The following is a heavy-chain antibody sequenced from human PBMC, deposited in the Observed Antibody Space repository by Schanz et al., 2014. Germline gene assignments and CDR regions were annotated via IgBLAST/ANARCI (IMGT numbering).Heavy chain of an antibody. Sequence: EVQLVESGGGLVQPGGSLRLSCAASGFTFSSYWMHWVRQVPGKGLVWVSRIKSDGSSTSYADSVKGRFTISRDNAKNTLYLQMNSLRAEDTAVYYCARPALWFGDNCFDPWRQGTLVTVSS. CDR1: GFTFSSYW. CDR3: ARPALWFGDNCFDP. CDR2: IKSDGSST. J-gene: IGHJ5*02. D-gene: IGHD3-10*01. V-gene: IGHV3-74*01.